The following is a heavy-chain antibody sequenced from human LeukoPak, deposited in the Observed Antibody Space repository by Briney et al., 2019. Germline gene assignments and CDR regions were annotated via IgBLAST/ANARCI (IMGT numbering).Heavy chain of an antibody. V-gene: IGHV4-4*07. CDR2: IYTSGST. J-gene: IGHJ3*02. CDR3: ARDDYGDYNDAFDI. Sequence: PSETLSLTCTVSGGSLSSYYWSWIRQPAGNGLEWIGRIYTSGSTNYNPSLKSRVTISVDTSKNQFSLKLSSVTAADTAVYYCARDDYGDYNDAFDIWGQGTMVTVSS. D-gene: IGHD4-17*01. CDR1: GGSLSSYY.